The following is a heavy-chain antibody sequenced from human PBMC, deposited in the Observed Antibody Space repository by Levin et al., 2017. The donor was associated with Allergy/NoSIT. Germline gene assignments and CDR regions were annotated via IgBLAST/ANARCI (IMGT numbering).Heavy chain of an antibody. Sequence: GESLKISCAASGFTFSSYSMNWVRQAPGKGLEWVSSITSSNNYIYYADSVKGRFTISRDNAKNSLYLQMKSLRAEDTAVYYCARDWELGPWGQGTLVTVSS. CDR2: ITSSNNYI. J-gene: IGHJ5*02. CDR3: ARDWELGP. D-gene: IGHD1-26*01. V-gene: IGHV3-21*01. CDR1: GFTFSSYS.